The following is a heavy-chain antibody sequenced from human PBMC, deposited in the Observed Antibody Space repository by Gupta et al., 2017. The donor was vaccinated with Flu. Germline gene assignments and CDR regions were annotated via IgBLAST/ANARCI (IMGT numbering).Heavy chain of an antibody. CDR3: ARRAVRGGLFDY. D-gene: IGHD6-19*01. CDR1: ADSMSPYY. J-gene: IGHJ4*02. CDR2: VYYTGST. Sequence: QVQLQESGPGLVKPSETLSLTCSVSADSMSPYYWSWIRQPPGKGLEWIGYVYYTGSTNYNPSLVRRVHMSVETSEKQFSLKLSSVTAADTAVYYCARRAVRGGLFDYWGQGTLVTVSS. V-gene: IGHV4-59*08.